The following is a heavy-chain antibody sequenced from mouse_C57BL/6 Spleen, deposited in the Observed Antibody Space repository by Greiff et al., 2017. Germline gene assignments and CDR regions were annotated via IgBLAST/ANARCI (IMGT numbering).Heavy chain of an antibody. J-gene: IGHJ2*01. CDR3: ARWGNYYGSSYVRFDY. V-gene: IGHV1-53*01. Sequence: QVQLQQPGTELVKPGASVKLSCKASGYTFTSYWMHWVKQRPGQGLEWIGNINPSNGGTNYNEKFKSKATLTVDKSSSTAYMQLSSLTSDDSAVYYCARWGNYYGSSYVRFDYWGQGTTLTVSS. D-gene: IGHD1-1*01. CDR2: INPSNGGT. CDR1: GYTFTSYW.